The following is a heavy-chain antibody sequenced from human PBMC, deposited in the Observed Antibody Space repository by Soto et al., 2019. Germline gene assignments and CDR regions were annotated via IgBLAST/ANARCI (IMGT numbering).Heavy chain of an antibody. CDR2: IIPVLGLA. J-gene: IGHJ3*02. CDR3: AKEAYCSAGSCLDDAFDI. D-gene: IGHD2-15*01. V-gene: IGHV1-69*02. Sequence: QVQLVQSGAEVTKPGSSVKVSCKASGGTFSTYSITWVRQAPGQGPEWMGRIIPVLGLANYAQKFHGRVTITADKSTSTAYMELSSLRSEDTAVYYCAKEAYCSAGSCLDDAFDIWGQGTMVTVSS. CDR1: GGTFSTYS.